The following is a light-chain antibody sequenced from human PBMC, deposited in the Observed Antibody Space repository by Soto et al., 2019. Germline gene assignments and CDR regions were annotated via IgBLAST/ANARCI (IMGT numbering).Light chain of an antibody. CDR2: NVN. CDR1: SSDVGSYDY. CDR3: SSYTSSSKGV. J-gene: IGLJ1*01. Sequence: QSVLIQPPSVSGSPGQSVTISCTGTSSDVGSYDYVSWYQQHPGTVPKPMIYNVNTQPSGVPDRFSGSKSGNTASLTISGLQAEDEADYYCSSYTSSSKGVFGTGTKVTVL. V-gene: IGLV2-18*02.